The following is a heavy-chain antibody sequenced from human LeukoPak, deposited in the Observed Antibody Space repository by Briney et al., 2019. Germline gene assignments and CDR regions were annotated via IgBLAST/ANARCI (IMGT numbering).Heavy chain of an antibody. D-gene: IGHD5-18*01. Sequence: GGSLRLSCAAFGFTFSSYGMHWVRQAPGKGLEWVAFIRYDGSNKYYADSVKGRFTISRDNSKNTLYLQMNSLRAEDTAVYYCAKDKSRWIQRGWFDPWGQGTLVTVSS. CDR1: GFTFSSYG. V-gene: IGHV3-30*02. CDR2: IRYDGSNK. J-gene: IGHJ5*02. CDR3: AKDKSRWIQRGWFDP.